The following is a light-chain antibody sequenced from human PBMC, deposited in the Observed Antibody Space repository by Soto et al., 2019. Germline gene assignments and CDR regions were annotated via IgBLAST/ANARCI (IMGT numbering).Light chain of an antibody. J-gene: IGLJ2*01. CDR2: EVS. V-gene: IGLV2-14*01. CDR3: SSYTSSGTL. CDR1: SSDIGGYNY. Sequence: QSALTQPASVSGSPGQSITISCSGTSSDIGGYNYVSWYQQHPGKAPKLMIYEVSNRPSGVSSRFSGSKSGNTASLTISGLQAEDEADYYCSSYTSSGTLFGGGTQLTVL.